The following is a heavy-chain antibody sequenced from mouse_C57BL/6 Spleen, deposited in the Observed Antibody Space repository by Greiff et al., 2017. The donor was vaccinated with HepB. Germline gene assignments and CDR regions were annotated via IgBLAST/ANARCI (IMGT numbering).Heavy chain of an antibody. CDR2: IDPETGGT. J-gene: IGHJ4*01. V-gene: IGHV1-15*01. CDR1: GYTFTDYE. Sequence: VQLQQSGAELVRPGASVTLSCKASGYTFTDYEMHWVKQTPVHGLEWIGAIDPETGGTAYNQKFKGKAILTADKSSSTAYMELRSQTSEDSSVYYCTRGGYYAMDYWGQGTSVTVSS. CDR3: TRGGYYAMDY.